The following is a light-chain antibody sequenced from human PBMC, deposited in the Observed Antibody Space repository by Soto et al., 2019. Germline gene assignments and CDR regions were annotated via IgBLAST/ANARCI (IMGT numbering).Light chain of an antibody. CDR3: QKSYSIPYT. J-gene: IGKJ2*01. Sequence: DIQRTQSPSSLSASVGDRVTITCRASQSISTYLNWYQQKPGKAPKLLIYAASSLQSGVPSRFSGSGSGTDFTLTISSLQPEDFATYYCQKSYSIPYTFGQGITLEIK. V-gene: IGKV1-39*01. CDR2: AAS. CDR1: QSISTY.